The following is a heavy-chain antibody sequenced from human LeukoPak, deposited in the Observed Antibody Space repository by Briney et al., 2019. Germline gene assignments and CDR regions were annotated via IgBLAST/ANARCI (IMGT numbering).Heavy chain of an antibody. CDR3: ARQWGIAQAFLDY. Sequence: SETLSLTCAVYGGSFSGYYWSWIRQPPGRGLEWIGEINHRGSTNYNPSLKSRVTVSVDTSRNQFSLKLRSVTAADTAVYYCARQWGIAQAFLDYWGQGTLVTVSS. J-gene: IGHJ4*02. CDR2: INHRGST. CDR1: GGSFSGYY. V-gene: IGHV4-34*01. D-gene: IGHD6-13*01.